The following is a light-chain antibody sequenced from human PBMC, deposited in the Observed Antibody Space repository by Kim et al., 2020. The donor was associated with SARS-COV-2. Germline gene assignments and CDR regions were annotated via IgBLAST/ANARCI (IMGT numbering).Light chain of an antibody. J-gene: IGLJ2*01. Sequence: PGQSVTMSCAGTSSEVCGYKYVSWDQQHPGKAPKVMIYAVTKRPSGVPDRFSGSKSGNTASLTISGLQGEDEAEYYCCSFAGNSVVFGGGTQLTVL. CDR1: SSEVCGYKY. CDR3: CSFAGNSVV. V-gene: IGLV2-11*01. CDR2: AVT.